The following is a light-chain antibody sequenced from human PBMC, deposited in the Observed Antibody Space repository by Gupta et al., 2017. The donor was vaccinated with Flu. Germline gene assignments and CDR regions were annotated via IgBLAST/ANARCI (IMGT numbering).Light chain of an antibody. CDR1: QTVSTY. CDR2: DAS. V-gene: IGKV3-11*01. Sequence: PATLSLSPGDRATLSCRASQTVSTYLAWYQQRPGQAPRLLIYDASTRAAGLPARFSGSGSGTDFTLTISSLEPEDFAVYYCQQRVIWPPTFGGGTKVEI. CDR3: QQRVIWPPT. J-gene: IGKJ4*01.